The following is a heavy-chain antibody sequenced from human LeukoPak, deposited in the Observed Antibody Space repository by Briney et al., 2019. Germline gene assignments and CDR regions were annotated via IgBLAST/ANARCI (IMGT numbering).Heavy chain of an antibody. CDR2: IYWDDDK. J-gene: IGHJ4*02. V-gene: IGHV2-5*02. CDR3: AHRVFGRPLDY. D-gene: IGHD3-10*02. Sequence: SGPTLVKPTQTLTLICTLSWFSRSTRGVGVGWIRQPPGKALEWLIFIYWDDDKRYNPSLKSRLTITKDTSKNQVVLTMANMDPVDTATYYCAHRVFGRPLDYWGQGTLVTVSS. CDR1: WFSRSTRGVG.